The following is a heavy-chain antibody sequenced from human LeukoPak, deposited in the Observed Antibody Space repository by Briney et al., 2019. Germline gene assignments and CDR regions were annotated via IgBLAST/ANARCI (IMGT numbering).Heavy chain of an antibody. D-gene: IGHD6-13*01. CDR3: ASRIATSFEY. Sequence: GGSLRLSCAASGFTFDDYAMHWVRQAPGKGLEWVSGISWNSGSIGYADSVKGRFTISRDNAKNSLYLQMNSLRAEDTAVYYCASRIATSFEYWGPGTLVTVSS. CDR2: ISWNSGSI. J-gene: IGHJ4*02. V-gene: IGHV3-9*01. CDR1: GFTFDDYA.